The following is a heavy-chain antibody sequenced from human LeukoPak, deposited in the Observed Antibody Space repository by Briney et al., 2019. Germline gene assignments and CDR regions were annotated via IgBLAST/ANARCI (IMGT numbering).Heavy chain of an antibody. J-gene: IGHJ4*02. D-gene: IGHD3-10*01. CDR3: ARAVPMARGVNYYDY. CDR1: GFTFSSSD. Sequence: GGSLRLSCAASGFTFSSSDMHWVRQATGKGLEWVSAIGPTGDTYYPGSVKGRYTISRENARNSLYLQMNSLRAGDTAVYYCARAVPMARGVNYYDYWGQGTLVTVSS. CDR2: IGPTGDT. V-gene: IGHV3-13*01.